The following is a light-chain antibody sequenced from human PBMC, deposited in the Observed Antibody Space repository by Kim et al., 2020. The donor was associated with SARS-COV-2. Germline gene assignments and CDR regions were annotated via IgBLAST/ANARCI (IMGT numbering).Light chain of an antibody. Sequence: GQSITISCIGTSSDVGGYNYVSWFQQYPGKAPKLIIYDVTKRPSGVSNRFSGSKSGNTASLTISGLLAEDEADYYCMSYTSTSTLVFGGGTQLTVL. J-gene: IGLJ3*02. V-gene: IGLV2-14*04. CDR2: DVT. CDR3: MSYTSTSTLV. CDR1: SSDVGGYNY.